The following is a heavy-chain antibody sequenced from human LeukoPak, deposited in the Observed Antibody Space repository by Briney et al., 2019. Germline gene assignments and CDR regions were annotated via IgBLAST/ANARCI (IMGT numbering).Heavy chain of an antibody. Sequence: PGGSLRLSCAASGFTFSSYDMHWVRQATGKGLEWVSAIGTAGDTYYPGSVKGRFTISRENAKSSLYLQMNSLRAGDTAVYYCARAASGSYRLYFDYWGQGTLVTVSS. J-gene: IGHJ4*02. CDR2: IGTAGDT. CDR3: ARAASGSYRLYFDY. V-gene: IGHV3-13*01. CDR1: GFTFSSYD. D-gene: IGHD1-26*01.